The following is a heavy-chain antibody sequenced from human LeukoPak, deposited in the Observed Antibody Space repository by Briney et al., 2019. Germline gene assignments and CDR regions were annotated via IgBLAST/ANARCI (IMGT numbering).Heavy chain of an antibody. CDR1: GYTFTAYY. Sequence: ASVKVSCKASGYTFTAYYMHWVRQAPGQGLEWMGWINLNSGGSNYAQKFQGRVTMTRDTSISAAYLELGRLGSDDTAVYYCARVAGGDWYYFDFWGQGTLVTVSS. CDR3: ARVAGGDWYYFDF. J-gene: IGHJ4*02. D-gene: IGHD2-21*02. CDR2: INLNSGGS. V-gene: IGHV1-2*02.